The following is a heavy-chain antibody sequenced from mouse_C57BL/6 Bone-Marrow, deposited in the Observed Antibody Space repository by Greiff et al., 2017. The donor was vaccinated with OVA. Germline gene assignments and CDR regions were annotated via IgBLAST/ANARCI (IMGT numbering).Heavy chain of an antibody. Sequence: EVKLVESGEGLVKPGGSLKLSCAASGFTFSSYAMSWVRQTPEKGLEWVAYISSGGDYIYYADTVKGRFTISRDNASNTLYLQMISLQSDDTAMYYCTRLYYYGSSYRWYFDVWGTGTTVTVSS. CDR3: TRLYYYGSSYRWYFDV. D-gene: IGHD1-1*01. CDR1: GFTFSSYA. J-gene: IGHJ1*03. CDR2: ISSGGDYI. V-gene: IGHV5S21*01.